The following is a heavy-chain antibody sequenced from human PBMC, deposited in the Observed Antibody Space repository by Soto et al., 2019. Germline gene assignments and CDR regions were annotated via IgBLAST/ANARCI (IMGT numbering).Heavy chain of an antibody. Sequence: GASVKVSCKASGYTFTGYYMHWVRQAPGQGLEWMGWINPNSGGTNYAQKFQGRVTMTRDTSISTAYMELSRLRSDDTAVYYCARNMVRGEGKWFDSWGQGTLVTVSS. V-gene: IGHV1-2*02. CDR1: GYTFTGYY. D-gene: IGHD3-10*01. CDR3: ARNMVRGEGKWFDS. J-gene: IGHJ5*01. CDR2: INPNSGGT.